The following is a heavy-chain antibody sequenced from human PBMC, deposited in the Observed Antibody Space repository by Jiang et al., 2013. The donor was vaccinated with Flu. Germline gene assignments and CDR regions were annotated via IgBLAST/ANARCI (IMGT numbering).Heavy chain of an antibody. Sequence: SGAEVKKPGSSVKVSCKASGGTFSSYAISWVRQAPGQGLEWMGGTIPIFGTAKYAQKFEGRVTITVDKSTSTAYMELNSLRSEDTAVYYCAKDRTGYSYGLFDYWGQGTLVTV. CDR3: AKDRTGYSYGLFDY. CDR1: GGTFSSYA. CDR2: TIPIFGTA. J-gene: IGHJ4*02. D-gene: IGHD5-18*01. V-gene: IGHV1-69*06.